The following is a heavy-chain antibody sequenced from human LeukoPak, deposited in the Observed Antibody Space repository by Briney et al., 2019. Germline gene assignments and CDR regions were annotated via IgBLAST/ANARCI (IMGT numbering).Heavy chain of an antibody. D-gene: IGHD1-26*01. CDR2: IYPGDSDT. CDR3: ARSGSYLLGGFDV. Sequence: GESLKISCKGSGNSFTSYWIGWVRQMPGKGLEWMGIIYPGDSDTRYSPSFQGQVTISADKSISTAYLQWSSLKASDTAMYCCARSGSYLLGGFDVWGQGTMVTVSS. J-gene: IGHJ3*01. V-gene: IGHV5-51*01. CDR1: GNSFTSYW.